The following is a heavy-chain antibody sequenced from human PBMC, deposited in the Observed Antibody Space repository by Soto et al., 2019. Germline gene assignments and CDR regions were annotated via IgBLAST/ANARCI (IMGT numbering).Heavy chain of an antibody. Sequence: SETLSLTCTVSGGSISSYYWSWIRQPPMKGLEWIGYIYYSGSTNYNPSLKSRVTISVDTSKNQFSLKLSSVTAADTAVYYCARDRDSGSNYDYWGQGPLVTVSS. V-gene: IGHV4-59*01. CDR1: GGSISSYY. CDR2: IYYSGST. CDR3: ARDRDSGSNYDY. D-gene: IGHD1-26*01. J-gene: IGHJ4*02.